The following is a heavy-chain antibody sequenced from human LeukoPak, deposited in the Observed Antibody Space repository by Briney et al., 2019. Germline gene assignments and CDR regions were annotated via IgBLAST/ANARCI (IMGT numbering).Heavy chain of an antibody. V-gene: IGHV3-30*18. CDR3: AKDQNPLEYGETPDY. Sequence: GGSLRLSCAAAGFTFNSYGMQWVRQAPGKGLEWVAVISYDGSNKYYADSVKGRFTISRDNSKNTLYLQMNSLRAEDTAVYYCAKDQNPLEYGETPDYWGQGTLVTVSS. D-gene: IGHD4-17*01. CDR1: GFTFNSYG. CDR2: ISYDGSNK. J-gene: IGHJ4*02.